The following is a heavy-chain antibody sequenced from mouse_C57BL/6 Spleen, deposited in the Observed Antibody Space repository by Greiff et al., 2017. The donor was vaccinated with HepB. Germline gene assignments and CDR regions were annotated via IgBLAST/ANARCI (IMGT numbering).Heavy chain of an antibody. D-gene: IGHD1-1*01. J-gene: IGHJ4*01. CDR3: ARGTIKYGSSYRAMDY. CDR1: GYAFSSYW. V-gene: IGHV1-80*01. CDR2: IYPGDGDT. Sequence: QVQLQQSGAELVKPGASVKISCKASGYAFSSYWMNWVKQRPGKGLEWIGQIYPGDGDTNYNGKFKGKATLTADKSSSTAYMQLSSLTSEDSAVYFCARGTIKYGSSYRAMDYWGQGTSVTVSS.